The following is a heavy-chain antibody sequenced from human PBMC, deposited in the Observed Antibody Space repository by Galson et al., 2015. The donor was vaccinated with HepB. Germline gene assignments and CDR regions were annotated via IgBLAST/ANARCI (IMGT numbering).Heavy chain of an antibody. Sequence: SVKVSCKASGYTFTCYDISWVRQAPGQGLEWMGWISAYNGNTNYAQKLQGRVTMTTDTSTSPAYMELRSLRSDDTAVYYCARRYCSGGSCNSEPLVDYWGQGTLVTVSS. CDR1: GYTFTCYD. CDR2: ISAYNGNT. V-gene: IGHV1-18*04. D-gene: IGHD2-15*01. CDR3: ARRYCSGGSCNSEPLVDY. J-gene: IGHJ4*02.